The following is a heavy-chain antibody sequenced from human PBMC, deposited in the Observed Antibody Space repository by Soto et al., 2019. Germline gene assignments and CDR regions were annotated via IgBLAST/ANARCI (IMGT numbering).Heavy chain of an antibody. CDR1: GGSISSGGYY. D-gene: IGHD3-3*01. V-gene: IGHV4-31*03. CDR2: IYYSGST. Sequence: SETLSLTCSVSGGSISSGGYYWSWIRQHPGKGLEWIGYIYYSGSTYYNPSLKSRVTISVDTSKNQFSLKLSSVTAADTAVYYCARDSGEYDFWSGYYLGWFDPWGQGTLVTVSS. J-gene: IGHJ5*02. CDR3: ARDSGEYDFWSGYYLGWFDP.